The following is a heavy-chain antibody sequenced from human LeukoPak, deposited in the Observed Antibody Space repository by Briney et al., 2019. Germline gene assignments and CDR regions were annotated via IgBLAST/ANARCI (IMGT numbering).Heavy chain of an antibody. CDR3: ASSQYSSSWHYYYGMDV. V-gene: IGHV4-59*01. CDR2: IYYSGST. J-gene: IGHJ6*02. CDR1: GGSISSYY. Sequence: SETLSLTCTVSGGSISSYYWSWIRQPPGKGLEWIGYIYYSGSTNYNPSLKSRVTISVDTSKNQFSLKLSSVTAADTAVYYCASSQYSSSWHYYYGMDVWGQGTTVTVSS. D-gene: IGHD6-13*01.